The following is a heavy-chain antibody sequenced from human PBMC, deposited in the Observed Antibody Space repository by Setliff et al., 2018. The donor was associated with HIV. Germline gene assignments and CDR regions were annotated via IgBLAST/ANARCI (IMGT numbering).Heavy chain of an antibody. D-gene: IGHD3-10*01. J-gene: IGHJ1*01. CDR1: GYTFTGYY. CDR3: ARDWAEDYYGSGSFQY. Sequence: ASVKVSCKASGYTFTGYYMHWVRQAPGQGLEWMGRINPNIGSTNYAQNFQGRATMTRDTSISTAYMELSRLRSDDTAVYYCARDWAEDYYGSGSFQYWGQGTLVTVSS. CDR2: INPNIGST. V-gene: IGHV1-2*06.